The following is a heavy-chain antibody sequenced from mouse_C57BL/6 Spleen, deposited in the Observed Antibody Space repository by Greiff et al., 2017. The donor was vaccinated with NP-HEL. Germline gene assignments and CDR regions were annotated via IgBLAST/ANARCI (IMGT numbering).Heavy chain of an antibody. CDR3: ARPRGWYFDV. V-gene: IGHV5-17*01. Sequence: EVKLQESGGGLVKPGGSLKLSCAASGFTFSDYGMHWVRQAPEKGLEWVAYISSGSSTIYYADTVKGRFTISRDNAKNTLFLQMTSLRSEDTAMYYCARPRGWYFDVWGTGTTVTVSS. CDR2: ISSGSSTI. J-gene: IGHJ1*03. CDR1: GFTFSDYG.